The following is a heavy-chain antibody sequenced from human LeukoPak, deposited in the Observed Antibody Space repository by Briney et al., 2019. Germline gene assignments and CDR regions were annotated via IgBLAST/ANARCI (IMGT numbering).Heavy chain of an antibody. J-gene: IGHJ4*02. D-gene: IGHD3-10*01. CDR2: INHSGST. Sequence: SETLSLTCAVYGGSFSGYYWSWTRQPPGKGLEWIGEINHSGSTNYNPSLKSRVTISVDTSKNQFSLKLSSVTAADTAVYYCARHPELYFFDYWGQGTLVTVSS. V-gene: IGHV4-34*01. CDR1: GGSFSGYY. CDR3: ARHPELYFFDY.